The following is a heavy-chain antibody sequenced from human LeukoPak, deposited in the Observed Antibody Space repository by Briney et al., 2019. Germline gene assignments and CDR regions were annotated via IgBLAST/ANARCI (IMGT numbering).Heavy chain of an antibody. J-gene: IGHJ3*02. V-gene: IGHV4-59*01. CDR2: IYYSGST. CDR1: GGSISSYY. CDR3: ARDHTTNLAFDI. Sequence: SETLSLTRTVSGGSISSYYWSWIRQPPGKGLEWIGYIYYSGSTNYNPSLKSRVTISVDTSKNQFSLKLSSVTAADTAVYYCARDHTTNLAFDIWGQGTMVTVSS. D-gene: IGHD1-26*01.